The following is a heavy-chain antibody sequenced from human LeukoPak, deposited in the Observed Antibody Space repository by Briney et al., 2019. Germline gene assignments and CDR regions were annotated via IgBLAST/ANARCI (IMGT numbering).Heavy chain of an antibody. D-gene: IGHD4-17*01. J-gene: IGHJ4*02. V-gene: IGHV1-24*01. Sequence: ASVKVSCKVSGYTLTELSMHWVRQAPGKGLEWMGGFDPEDGETIYAQKFQGRVTMTEDTSTDTAYMELSSLRSEDTAVYYCATLWPPTAVTPPPADYWGQGTLVTVSS. CDR3: ATLWPPTAVTPPPADY. CDR1: GYTLTELS. CDR2: FDPEDGET.